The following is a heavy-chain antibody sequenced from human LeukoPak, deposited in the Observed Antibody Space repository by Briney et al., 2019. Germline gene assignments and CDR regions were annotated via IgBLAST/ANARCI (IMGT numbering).Heavy chain of an antibody. CDR2: FYHSGGT. D-gene: IGHD6-13*01. CDR1: GASISCYY. CDR3: ARGASSSWYSLWKF. Sequence: SETLSLTCNVSGASISCYYWSWIRQPPGEGLEWIGYFYHSGGTNYNPSLKSRATISIDTSKNEVSLKLRSVTAADTAVYYCARGASSSWYSLWKFWGQGTLVTVSS. J-gene: IGHJ4*02. V-gene: IGHV4-59*01.